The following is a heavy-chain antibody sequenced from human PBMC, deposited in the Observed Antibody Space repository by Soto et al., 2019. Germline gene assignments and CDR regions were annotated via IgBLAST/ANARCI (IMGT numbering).Heavy chain of an antibody. V-gene: IGHV3-30*18. Sequence: QVQLVESGGGVVQPGRXLRLSCAASGFTFSSYGMHWVRQAPGKGLEWVALISYDGSNKYYVDSVKRRLTISRDNSKNTLFLQMNSLRAGDTAVYYCAKDRLRGGFLTTATTNGMDVWGQGTTVTVSS. J-gene: IGHJ6*02. CDR3: AKDRLRGGFLTTATTNGMDV. CDR1: GFTFSSYG. D-gene: IGHD1-26*01. CDR2: ISYDGSNK.